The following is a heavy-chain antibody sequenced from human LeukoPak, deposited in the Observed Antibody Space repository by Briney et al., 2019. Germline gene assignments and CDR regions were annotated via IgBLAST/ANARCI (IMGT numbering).Heavy chain of an antibody. Sequence: GGSLRLSCAASGFTFSNYGMHWVRQAPGKGLEWVAVIWYNGNNKYYADSVKGRFSISRDNFRNTLYLQMNSLRGEDTAVYYCAKDWTQWDSIPLDSWGHGTLVTVTS. CDR1: GFTFSNYG. CDR2: IWYNGNNK. CDR3: AKDWTQWDSIPLDS. J-gene: IGHJ5*01. V-gene: IGHV3-33*03. D-gene: IGHD1-26*01.